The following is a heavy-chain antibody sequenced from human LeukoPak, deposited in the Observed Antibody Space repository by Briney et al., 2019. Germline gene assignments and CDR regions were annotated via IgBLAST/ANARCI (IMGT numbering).Heavy chain of an antibody. D-gene: IGHD6-13*01. V-gene: IGHV3-21*06. CDR3: ARDPPIAAAVPDY. Sequence: GSLRLSCAASGFTFNNLRMKWVRQAPGKGLEGVSSLSSSSSYIYYADSVKGRFTISRDNAKNLPYLQMNSLRAEDTAVYYCARDPPIAAAVPDYWGQGTLVTVSS. J-gene: IGHJ4*02. CDR1: GFTFNNLR. CDR2: LSSSSSYI.